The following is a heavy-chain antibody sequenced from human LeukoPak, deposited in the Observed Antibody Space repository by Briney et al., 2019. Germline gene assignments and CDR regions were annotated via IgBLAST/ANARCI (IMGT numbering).Heavy chain of an antibody. CDR2: INHSGST. J-gene: IGHJ6*02. V-gene: IGHV4-34*01. CDR1: GGSFSDYY. CDR3: ARSLRGYSGYAFYYYGMDV. D-gene: IGHD5-12*01. Sequence: SETLSLTCGVYGGSFSDYYWSWIRQPPGKGLEWIGEINHSGSTNYNPSLKSRVTISIDTSKKQFSLKLSSVTAADTAVYYCARSLRGYSGYAFYYYGMDVWGQGTTVTVSS.